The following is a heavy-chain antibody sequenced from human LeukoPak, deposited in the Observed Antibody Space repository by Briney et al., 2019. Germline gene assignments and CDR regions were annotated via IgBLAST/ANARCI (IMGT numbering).Heavy chain of an antibody. V-gene: IGHV1-18*01. J-gene: IGHJ2*01. CDR2: ISAYNGDT. D-gene: IGHD5/OR15-5a*01. CDR1: GYTFNTYG. Sequence: GASVKVSCKASGYTFNTYGMSWVRQAPGQGLEWMGWISAYNGDTNYAQKVQGRVTMTTDTFTSTVYMELRSLRSDDTAVYYCARCRASLRTPPYWYFDLWGRGTLVTVSS. CDR3: ARCRASLRTPPYWYFDL.